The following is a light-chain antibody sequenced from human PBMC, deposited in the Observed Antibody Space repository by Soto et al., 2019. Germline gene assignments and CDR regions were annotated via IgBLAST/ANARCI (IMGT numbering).Light chain of an antibody. Sequence: QSALTQPASVSGSPGQSITISCTGTSSDFGNYNLVSWYQQHPGKVPKLILFEVNKRPSGVSGRFSGSKSGNTAYLTISGLQAEDEADYYCCSFTSSNTHVFGTGTKLTVL. V-gene: IGLV2-23*02. CDR2: EVN. J-gene: IGLJ1*01. CDR1: SSDFGNYNL. CDR3: CSFTSSNTHV.